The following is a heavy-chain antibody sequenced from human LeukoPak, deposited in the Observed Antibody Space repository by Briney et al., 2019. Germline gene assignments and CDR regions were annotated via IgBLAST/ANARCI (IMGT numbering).Heavy chain of an antibody. CDR1: GGSISSYY. CDR3: ARGTSSGWIFDY. J-gene: IGHJ4*02. Sequence: SETLSLTCTVSGGSISSYYWSWIRQPAGKGLEWIGRIYSSGSTNYSPSLESRVTMSVDTSKNQISLKVSSVTAADTAVYHCARGTSSGWIFDYWGQGTLVTVSS. CDR2: IYSSGST. V-gene: IGHV4-4*07. D-gene: IGHD6-19*01.